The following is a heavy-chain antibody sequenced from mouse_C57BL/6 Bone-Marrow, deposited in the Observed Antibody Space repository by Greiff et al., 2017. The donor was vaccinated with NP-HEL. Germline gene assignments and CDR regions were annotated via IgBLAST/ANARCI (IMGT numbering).Heavy chain of an antibody. CDR3: THDGYYFAY. CDR1: GFTFSNYW. Sequence: EVKLEESGGGLVQPGGSMKLSCVASGFTFSNYWMNWVRQSPEKGLEWVAQIRLKSDNYATHYAESVKGRFTISRDDSKSSVYLQMNNLMAEDTGIYYCTHDGYYFAYWGQGTLVTVSA. D-gene: IGHD2-3*01. J-gene: IGHJ3*01. CDR2: IRLKSDNYAT. V-gene: IGHV6-3*01.